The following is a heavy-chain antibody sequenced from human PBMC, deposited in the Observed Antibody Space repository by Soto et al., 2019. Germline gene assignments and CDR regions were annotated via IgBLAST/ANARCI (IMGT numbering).Heavy chain of an antibody. CDR1: GFTFSSYG. CDR3: AKAPPSSGLDY. V-gene: IGHV3-30*18. D-gene: IGHD6-19*01. CDR2: VSYDGSDK. J-gene: IGHJ4*02. Sequence: RLSCAASGFTFSSYGLHWVRQAPGKGLEWVAVVSYDGSDKYYADSVKGRFTISRDNSMNTLYLQMNSLRTEDTAVYYCAKAPPSSGLDYWGQGTLVTVSS.